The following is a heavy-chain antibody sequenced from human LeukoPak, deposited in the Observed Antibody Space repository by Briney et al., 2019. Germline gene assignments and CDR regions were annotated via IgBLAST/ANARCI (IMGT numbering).Heavy chain of an antibody. V-gene: IGHV5-51*01. CDR1: GYRFTSYW. D-gene: IGHD1-26*01. Sequence: GESLKISFQGSGYRFTSYWIGWVRPLPGKGLEWMGIIYPGDSDTRYSPSFQGQVTISADKSISTAYLQWSSLKASDTAMYYCARHPSGSYYYYYYGMDVWGQGTTVTVSS. CDR3: ARHPSGSYYYYYYGMDV. J-gene: IGHJ6*02. CDR2: IYPGDSDT.